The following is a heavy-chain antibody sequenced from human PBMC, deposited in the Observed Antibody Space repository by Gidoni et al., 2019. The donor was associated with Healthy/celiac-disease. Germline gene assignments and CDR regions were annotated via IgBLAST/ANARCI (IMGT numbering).Heavy chain of an antibody. D-gene: IGHD6-13*01. J-gene: IGHJ4*02. CDR2: IRGSGGST. CDR1: GFTFSRYA. CDR3: AKDLKGYFDY. Sequence: EVQLLESGGGLVQSGGSLRLSCAASGFTFSRYAMSWVRQAPGKGLEWVSAIRGSGGSTYYADSGKGRFTISRDNSKNTLYLQMNSRRAEDTAVYYCAKDLKGYFDYWCQGTRGTVSS. V-gene: IGHV3-23*01.